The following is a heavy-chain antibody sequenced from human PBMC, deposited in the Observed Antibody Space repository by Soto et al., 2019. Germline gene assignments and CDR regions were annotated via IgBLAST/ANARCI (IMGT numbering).Heavy chain of an antibody. Sequence: SETLSLTCTVSGGSISSSSYYWGWIRQPPGKGLKRIGSIYYSGSTYYNPSLKSRVTISVDTSKNQFSLKLSSVTAADTAVYYCARYKEGNNYDYIWGSYRNDAFDIWGQGTMVTVSS. CDR2: IYYSGST. D-gene: IGHD3-16*02. CDR3: ARYKEGNNYDYIWGSYRNDAFDI. CDR1: GGSISSSSYY. V-gene: IGHV4-39*01. J-gene: IGHJ3*02.